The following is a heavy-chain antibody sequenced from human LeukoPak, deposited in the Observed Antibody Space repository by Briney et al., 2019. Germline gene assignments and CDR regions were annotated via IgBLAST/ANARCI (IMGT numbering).Heavy chain of an antibody. CDR3: AITGVRDFDS. J-gene: IGHJ4*02. CDR1: GFTFSSST. CDR2: ITSGGGGT. D-gene: IGHD4-11*01. V-gene: IGHV3-23*01. Sequence: GGSLRLSCAASGFTFSSSTMTWVRQTPGKGLDCVSSITSGGGGTYHADSVKVRFIIPRDDSKDTLFLLITSLRADDPAIYYCAITGVRDFDSWGQGILVTVSS.